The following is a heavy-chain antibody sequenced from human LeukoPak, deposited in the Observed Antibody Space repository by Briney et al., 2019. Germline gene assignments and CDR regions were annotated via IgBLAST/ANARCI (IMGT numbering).Heavy chain of an antibody. V-gene: IGHV5-51*01. CDR2: IYPGDSDT. CDR3: ARRRRYFDGDYFDY. Sequence: GESLNISCKGSGYSSTSYWIGWVRQMPGKGLELMGIIYPGDSDTRYSPSFQGHVTISGDKSISTAYLQWSSLKASDTAMYYCARRRRYFDGDYFDYWGQGTLVTVSS. J-gene: IGHJ4*02. CDR1: GYSSTSYW. D-gene: IGHD3-9*01.